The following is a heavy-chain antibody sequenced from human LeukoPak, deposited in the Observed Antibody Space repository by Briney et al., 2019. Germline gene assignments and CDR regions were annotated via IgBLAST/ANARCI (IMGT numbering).Heavy chain of an antibody. CDR1: GGTFSSYA. V-gene: IGHV1-69*05. Sequence: SVKVSCKASGGTFSSYAISWVGQAPGQGLEWMGRIIPIFGTANYAQKFKGRVTITTDESTSTAYMELSSLRFEDTAVYYCARLYSSGWYYFGYWGQGTLVTVSS. CDR3: ARLYSSGWYYFGY. J-gene: IGHJ4*02. CDR2: IIPIFGTA. D-gene: IGHD6-19*01.